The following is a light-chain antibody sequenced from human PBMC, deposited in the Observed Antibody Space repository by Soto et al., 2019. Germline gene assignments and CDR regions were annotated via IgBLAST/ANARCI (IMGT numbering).Light chain of an antibody. CDR1: SGHSSYA. V-gene: IGLV4-69*01. CDR2: LNSDGSH. Sequence: QSVLTQPPSASASLGVSVKLTCTLSSGHSSYAIAWHQQQPEKGPRYLMKLNSDGSHSKGDGIPDRFSGSSSGAERYLTISSLQSEDEADYYCQTWVTGIYVFGTGTKLTVL. J-gene: IGLJ1*01. CDR3: QTWVTGIYV.